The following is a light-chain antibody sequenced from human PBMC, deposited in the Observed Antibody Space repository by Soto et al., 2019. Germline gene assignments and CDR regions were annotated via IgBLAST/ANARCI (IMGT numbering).Light chain of an antibody. Sequence: DVVMPQSPLSLPVTLGQPASISCRSNQILVHSDGIAYFSWFQQRPGRSPRRLIYKVSNRDSGVPARFSGSGSGTYFALKISRVEAEDVGVYYCMQGKHWPITFGQGTRLEIK. CDR1: QILVHSDGIAY. V-gene: IGKV2-30*02. CDR2: KVS. CDR3: MQGKHWPIT. J-gene: IGKJ5*01.